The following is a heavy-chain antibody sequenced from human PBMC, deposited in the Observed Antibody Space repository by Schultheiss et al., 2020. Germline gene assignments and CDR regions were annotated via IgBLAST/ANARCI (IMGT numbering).Heavy chain of an antibody. J-gene: IGHJ4*02. CDR2: IYPGDSDT. Sequence: GGSLRLSCKGSGYSFTSYLIGWVRQMPGKGLEWMGIIYPGDSDTRYSPSFQGQVTISADKSISTAYLQWSSLKASDTAMYYCARLPYGSGSYYPYYFDYWGQGTLVTVSS. V-gene: IGHV5-51*01. CDR3: ARLPYGSGSYYPYYFDY. D-gene: IGHD3-10*01. CDR1: GYSFTSYL.